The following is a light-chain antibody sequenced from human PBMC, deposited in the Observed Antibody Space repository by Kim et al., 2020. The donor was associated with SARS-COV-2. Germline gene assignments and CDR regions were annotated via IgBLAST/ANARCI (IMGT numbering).Light chain of an antibody. CDR3: AAWDDSLNGWV. CDR1: SSNIGSNT. Sequence: QSVLTQPPSASGTPGQRVTISCSGSSSNIGSNTVNWYQQLPGTAPKLLIYSDIQRPSGVPDRFSGSKSGTSASLAISGLQSEDEDDYYCAAWDDSLNGWVFGGGTKLTVL. J-gene: IGLJ3*02. V-gene: IGLV1-44*01. CDR2: SDI.